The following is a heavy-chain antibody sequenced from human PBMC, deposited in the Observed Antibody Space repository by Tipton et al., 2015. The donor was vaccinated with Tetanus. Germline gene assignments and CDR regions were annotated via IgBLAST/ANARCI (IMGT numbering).Heavy chain of an antibody. D-gene: IGHD2-8*01. Sequence: VQLVQSGAEVKKPGESLRISCKGSGYSFTSYWISWVRQMPGKGLEWMGRIDPSDSYTNYSPSFQGHVTISADKSISTAYLQWGSLKASDTAMYYCARRGVYAIQGYYYGMDVWGQGTTVTVSS. J-gene: IGHJ6*02. CDR3: ARRGVYAIQGYYYGMDV. V-gene: IGHV5-10-1*01. CDR1: GYSFTSYW. CDR2: IDPSDSYT.